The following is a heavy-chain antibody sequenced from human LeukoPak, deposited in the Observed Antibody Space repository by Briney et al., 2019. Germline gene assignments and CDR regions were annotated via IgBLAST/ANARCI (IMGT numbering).Heavy chain of an antibody. Sequence: ASVKVSCKASGYTFTSYGISWVRQAPGQGPEWMGWISAYSGNTNYAQKFQGRVIMTTDTSTSTAYMDLRSLRFEDTAVYYCARDGSDWNFDYWGQGTLVTVSS. J-gene: IGHJ4*02. CDR1: GYTFTSYG. CDR3: ARDGSDWNFDY. D-gene: IGHD3-10*01. V-gene: IGHV1-18*01. CDR2: ISAYSGNT.